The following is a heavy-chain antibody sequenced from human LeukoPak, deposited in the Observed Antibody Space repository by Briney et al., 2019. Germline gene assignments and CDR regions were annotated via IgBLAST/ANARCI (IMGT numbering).Heavy chain of an antibody. J-gene: IGHJ6*02. Sequence: PGRSLRLSCAASGFTFSSYPMPWVRQAPGKGLEWVAVISYDSSNKYYADSVKGRFTLSRDNSKNTLYLQMNSLRAEDTAVYYCARDPKYDFWSGYYVGMDVWGQGTTVTVSS. D-gene: IGHD3-3*01. CDR3: ARDPKYDFWSGYYVGMDV. CDR1: GFTFSSYP. CDR2: ISYDSSNK. V-gene: IGHV3-30-3*01.